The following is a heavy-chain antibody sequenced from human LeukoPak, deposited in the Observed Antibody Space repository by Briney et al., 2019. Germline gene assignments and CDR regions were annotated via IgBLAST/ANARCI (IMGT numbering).Heavy chain of an antibody. CDR2: FDPEDGET. J-gene: IGHJ1*01. V-gene: IGHV1-24*01. D-gene: IGHD2-2*01. CDR1: GYTLTELS. CDR3: ATAPTPLRSSPPAAEYFQH. Sequence: GASVKVSCKVSGYTLTELSMHWVRQAPGKGLEWMGGFDPEDGETIYAQKFQGRVTMTEDTSTDTAYMELSSLRSEDTAVYYCATAPTPLRSSPPAAEYFQHWGQGTLVTVSS.